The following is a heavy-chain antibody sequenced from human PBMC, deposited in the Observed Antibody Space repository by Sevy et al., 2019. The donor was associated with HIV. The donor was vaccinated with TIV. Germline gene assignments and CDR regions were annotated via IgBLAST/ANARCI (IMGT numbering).Heavy chain of an antibody. Sequence: GGSLRLSCAASGFTFSSYAMSWVRQAPGKGLEWVSTFSFGCGKINYADSVKGRFTISRDNSKNTRYLQMHSLRAEDTAVYYCAGEGCSKPHDYWGQGTLVTVPS. J-gene: IGHJ4*02. CDR1: GFTFSSYA. CDR3: AGEGCSKPHDY. CDR2: FSFGCGKI. V-gene: IGHV3-23*01. D-gene: IGHD3-10*02.